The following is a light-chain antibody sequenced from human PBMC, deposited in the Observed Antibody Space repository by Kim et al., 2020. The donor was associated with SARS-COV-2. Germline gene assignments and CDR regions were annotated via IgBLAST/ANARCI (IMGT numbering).Light chain of an antibody. CDR3: AAWDDSLSGWV. CDR1: RSNIGSNY. Sequence: GQRVTICGSGSRSNIGSNYVYWYQQPPGTAPKLLIYRNNQRPSGVPDRFSGSKSGTSASLAISGLRSEDEADYYCAAWDDSLSGWVFGGGTQLTVL. V-gene: IGLV1-47*01. J-gene: IGLJ3*02. CDR2: RNN.